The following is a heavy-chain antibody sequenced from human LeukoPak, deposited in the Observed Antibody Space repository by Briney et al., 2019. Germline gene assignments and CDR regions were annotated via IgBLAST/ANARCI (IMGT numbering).Heavy chain of an antibody. CDR2: MSSDGTIT. CDR3: ARDFFRYNWNYGPYYFDY. D-gene: IGHD1-7*01. V-gene: IGHV3-74*01. Sequence: PGGSLRLSCAASGFTFNSYWMNWVRHAPGKGLVWVSHMSSDGTITSYADSVKGRFTISRDNSKNTLYLQMNSLRAEDTAVYYCARDFFRYNWNYGPYYFDYWGQGTLVTVSS. J-gene: IGHJ4*02. CDR1: GFTFNSYW.